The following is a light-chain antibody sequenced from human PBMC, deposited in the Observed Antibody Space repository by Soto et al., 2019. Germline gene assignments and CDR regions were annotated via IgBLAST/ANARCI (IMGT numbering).Light chain of an antibody. J-gene: IGKJ4*01. CDR2: DIF. CDR3: QQYNSWPLT. CDR1: QSVGSSY. Sequence: EIVLRQSPGTLSLAPGERASLSCRASQSVGSSYLAWYQQKPGQAPRLVIYDIFTRATGVPTRISGSGSGTEFTLTISSLQSEDFAVYYCQQYNSWPLTFGGGTKVDIK. V-gene: IGKV3D-15*01.